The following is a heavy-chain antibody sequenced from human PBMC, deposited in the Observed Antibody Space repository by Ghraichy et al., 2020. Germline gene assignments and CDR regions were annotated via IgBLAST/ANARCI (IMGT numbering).Heavy chain of an antibody. V-gene: IGHV4-4*02. Sequence: ESLNISCAVSGGSITTSDWWSWVRRSPGKGLEWIGEIYHSGSTKYNPSLKSRVTLSVDKSKKQFSLKLSSVTAADTAIYYCARGGLGFCNSTTCYVYGMDVWGQGTTVTVSS. J-gene: IGHJ6*02. D-gene: IGHD2-2*01. CDR3: ARGGLGFCNSTTCYVYGMDV. CDR2: IYHSGST. CDR1: GGSITTSDW.